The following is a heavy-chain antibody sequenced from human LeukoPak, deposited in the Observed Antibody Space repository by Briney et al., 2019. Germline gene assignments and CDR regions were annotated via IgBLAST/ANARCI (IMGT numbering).Heavy chain of an antibody. D-gene: IGHD2-2*02. Sequence: SVKVSCKASGGTFSSYAISWVRQAPGQGLEWMGGIIPIFGTANYAQKFQGRVTITADESTGTAYMELSSLRSEDTAVYYCARDRPGRYCSSVSCYSASPFDPWGQGTLVTVSS. J-gene: IGHJ5*02. CDR1: GGTFSSYA. CDR3: ARDRPGRYCSSVSCYSASPFDP. CDR2: IIPIFGTA. V-gene: IGHV1-69*13.